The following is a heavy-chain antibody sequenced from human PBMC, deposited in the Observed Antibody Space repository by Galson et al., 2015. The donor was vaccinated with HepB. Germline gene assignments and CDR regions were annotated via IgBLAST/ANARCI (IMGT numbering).Heavy chain of an antibody. CDR2: ISSSSSDT. CDR3: ARALYYDYVWWSYRSPYWYFAL. V-gene: IGHV3-11*06. J-gene: IGHJ2*01. D-gene: IGHD3-16*02. CDR1: GFTFSGYY. Sequence: SLRLSCAASGFTFSGYYMNWIRQAPGKGLEWVSYISSSSSDTNYADSVKGRFTISRDNAKNSLYLQMNSLRAEDTAVYYCARALYYDYVWWSYRSPYWYFALWGRGTLVTV.